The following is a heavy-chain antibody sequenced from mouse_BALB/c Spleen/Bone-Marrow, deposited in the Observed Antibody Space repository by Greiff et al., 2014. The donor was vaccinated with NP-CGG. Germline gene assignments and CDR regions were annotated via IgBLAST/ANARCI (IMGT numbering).Heavy chain of an antibody. CDR1: GFTFTDYY. V-gene: IGHV7-3*02. D-gene: IGHD1-1*01. Sequence: EVNVVESGGGLVQPGGSLRLSCATSGFTFTDYYMSWVRQPPGKALEWLGFIRNKANGYTTEYSASVKGRFTISRDNSQSILYLQMNTLRAEDSATYYCAKDNYGRDYWGQGTTLTVSS. CDR2: IRNKANGYTT. CDR3: AKDNYGRDY. J-gene: IGHJ2*01.